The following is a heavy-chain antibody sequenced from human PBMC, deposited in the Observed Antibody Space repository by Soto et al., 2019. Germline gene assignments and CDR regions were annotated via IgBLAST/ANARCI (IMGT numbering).Heavy chain of an antibody. CDR2: ISGSGGGA. D-gene: IGHD3-16*01. CDR3: AKGKGDPTYYYGMDV. J-gene: IGHJ6*02. V-gene: IGHV3-23*01. Sequence: ESGGGLVQPGGSVRLSCSASGFNFSNYGMNWVRQAPGKGLEWVSVISGSGGGAYYADSVQGRFTITRDNSKNMLYLYMNSLRGDDTALYYCAKGKGDPTYYYGMDVWGQGTTVTVSS. CDR1: GFNFSNYG.